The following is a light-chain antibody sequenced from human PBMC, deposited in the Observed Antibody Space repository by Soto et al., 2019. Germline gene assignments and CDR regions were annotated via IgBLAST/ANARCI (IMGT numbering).Light chain of an antibody. Sequence: DIQMTQSPSSLSASVGDRVTITCRASQGIRNDLGWYQQKPGKAPKRLIYAASSLQSGVPSRFSGSGSGTEFTLTISSLEPEDFAVYYCQQRSNWPLITFGQGTRLEIK. CDR2: AAS. CDR3: QQRSNWPLIT. V-gene: IGKV1-17*01. CDR1: QGIRND. J-gene: IGKJ5*01.